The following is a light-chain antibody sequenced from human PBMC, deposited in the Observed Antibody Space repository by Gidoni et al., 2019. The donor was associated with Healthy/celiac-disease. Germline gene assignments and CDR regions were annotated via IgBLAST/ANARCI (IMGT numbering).Light chain of an antibody. CDR1: QSVSSSY. CDR2: GAS. CDR3: QQYGTSGRT. Sequence: EIVLTQSPGTLSLSPGERATLSCSASQSVSSSYLAWYQQKPGQAPRHLIYGASSRATGIPDRFSGSGSGTDFTLTISRLEPEDFAVYYCQQYGTSGRTFGGGTKVEIK. V-gene: IGKV3-20*01. J-gene: IGKJ4*01.